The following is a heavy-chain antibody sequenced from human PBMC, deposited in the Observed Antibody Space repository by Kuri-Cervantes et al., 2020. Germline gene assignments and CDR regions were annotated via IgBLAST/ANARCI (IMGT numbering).Heavy chain of an antibody. CDR2: IYYSGST. CDR3: ARDFSSGWAEYYFDY. Sequence: SETLSLTCTVSGGSISSSSYYWGWIRQPPGKGLEWIGSIYYSGSTYYNPSLKSRVTISVDTSKNQFSLKLSSVTAEDTAVYYCARDFSSGWAEYYFDYWGQGTLVTVSS. J-gene: IGHJ4*02. CDR1: GGSISSSSYY. D-gene: IGHD6-19*01. V-gene: IGHV4-39*07.